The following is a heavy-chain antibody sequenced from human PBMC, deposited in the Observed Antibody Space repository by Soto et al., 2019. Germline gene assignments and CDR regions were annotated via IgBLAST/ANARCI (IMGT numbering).Heavy chain of an antibody. CDR2: ISNNEGSK. CDR3: AKNQGGGWISHGYDH. V-gene: IGHV3-23*01. CDR1: GFPYSVYA. J-gene: IGHJ5*02. Sequence: PGVSVRLPCAAWGFPYSVYAMSWVRRARGRGVEGCSAISNNEGSKIYSDSVKGRFTISRDNSENKLYLQKNSLKAADTAVDFCAKNQGGGWISHGYDHWGQGSRVTVSS. D-gene: IGHD5-12*01.